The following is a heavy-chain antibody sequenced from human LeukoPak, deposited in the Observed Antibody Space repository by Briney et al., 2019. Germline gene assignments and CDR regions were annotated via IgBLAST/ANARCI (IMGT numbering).Heavy chain of an antibody. CDR2: ISYDGSNK. J-gene: IGHJ6*03. CDR1: GFTFSSYA. CDR3: ARGRRSSSSVFYYYMDV. D-gene: IGHD6-6*01. Sequence: PGRSLRLSCAASGFTFSSYAMHWVRQAPGKGLEWVAVISYDGSNKYYADSVKGRFTISRDNSKNTLYLQMNSLRAEDTAVYYCARGRRSSSSVFYYYMDVWGKGTTVTVSS. V-gene: IGHV3-30-3*01.